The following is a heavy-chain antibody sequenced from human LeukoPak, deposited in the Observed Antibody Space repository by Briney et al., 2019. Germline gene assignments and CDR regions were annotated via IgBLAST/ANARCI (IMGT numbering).Heavy chain of an antibody. Sequence: PGGSLRLSCAASGFTFSSYGMHWVRQAPGKGLEWVAVISYDGSNKYYAVSVKGRFTISRDNSKNTLYLQMNSLRAEDTAVYYCAKDPWGYCSGGSCFFFDYWGQGTLVTVSS. CDR3: AKDPWGYCSGGSCFFFDY. CDR2: ISYDGSNK. J-gene: IGHJ4*02. CDR1: GFTFSSYG. V-gene: IGHV3-30*18. D-gene: IGHD2-15*01.